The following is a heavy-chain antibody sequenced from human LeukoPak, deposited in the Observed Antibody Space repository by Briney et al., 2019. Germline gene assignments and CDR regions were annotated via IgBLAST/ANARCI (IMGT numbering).Heavy chain of an antibody. Sequence: ASVKVSCKASGYTFTSYGISRVRQAPGQGLEWMGWISAYNGNTNYAQKLQGRVTMTTDSSTSTAYMELRSLRSDDTAVYYCARGGSSSWPNWFDPWGQGTLVTVSS. CDR2: ISAYNGNT. CDR1: GYTFTSYG. CDR3: ARGGSSSWPNWFDP. V-gene: IGHV1-18*01. D-gene: IGHD6-13*01. J-gene: IGHJ5*02.